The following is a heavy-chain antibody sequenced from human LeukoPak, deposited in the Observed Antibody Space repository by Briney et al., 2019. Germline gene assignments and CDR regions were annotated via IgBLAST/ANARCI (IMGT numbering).Heavy chain of an antibody. Sequence: GGSLRLSCAASGFTFSDYYMSWVRQAPGKGREWVSVIYSGGRTYYSDSVKGRFTISRDNSKKTIYLQMNSLTPEDTAVYYCARDRTYYYDSSGPAPSGMDVWGQGTTVTVSS. V-gene: IGHV3-66*01. J-gene: IGHJ6*02. CDR1: GFTFSDYY. D-gene: IGHD3-22*01. CDR2: IYSGGRT. CDR3: ARDRTYYYDSSGPAPSGMDV.